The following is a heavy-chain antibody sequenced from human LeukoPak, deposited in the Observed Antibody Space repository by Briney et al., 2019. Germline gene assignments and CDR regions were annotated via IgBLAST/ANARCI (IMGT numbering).Heavy chain of an antibody. CDR1: GFTFTNYA. D-gene: IGHD3-3*01. Sequence: GGSLTLSCAASGFTFTNYAMSWVRQAPGKGLEWVSSISNIGGGTYYAASVKSRFTISRDNSKNTLYLQMNSLRAEDTAEYYCAKGGGAGAFDIWGQGTMVTVSS. CDR2: ISNIGGGT. CDR3: AKGGGAGAFDI. J-gene: IGHJ3*02. V-gene: IGHV3-23*01.